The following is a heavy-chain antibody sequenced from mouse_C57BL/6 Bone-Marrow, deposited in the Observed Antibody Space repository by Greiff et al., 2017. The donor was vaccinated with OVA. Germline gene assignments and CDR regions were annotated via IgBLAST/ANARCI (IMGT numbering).Heavy chain of an antibody. Sequence: QVQLQQPGAELVKPGASVKMSCKASGYTFTSYWITWVKQRPGQGLEWIGDIYPGSGSTNYNEKFKSKATLTVDTSSSTAYMQLSSLTSEDSAVYYCAREGPYYYGRRGFDYWGQGTTLTVSS. CDR1: GYTFTSYW. J-gene: IGHJ2*01. CDR3: AREGPYYYGRRGFDY. D-gene: IGHD1-1*01. V-gene: IGHV1-55*01. CDR2: IYPGSGST.